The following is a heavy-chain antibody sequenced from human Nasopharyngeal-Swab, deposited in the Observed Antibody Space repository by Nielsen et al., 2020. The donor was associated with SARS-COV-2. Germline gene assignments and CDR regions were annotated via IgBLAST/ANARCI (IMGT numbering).Heavy chain of an antibody. CDR3: ARVVSDNNGWYHFDY. CDR1: GFTVSGTY. V-gene: IGHV3-66*01. CDR2: IYSYSTT. Sequence: GGSLRLSCAGSGFTVSGTYMAWVRQVPGEGLEWVSFIYSYSTTDYADSVKGRFTISRDNSKNTLFLQLNTLRVEDTAVYFCARVVSDNNGWYHFDYWGQGTLATVSS. J-gene: IGHJ4*02. D-gene: IGHD6-19*01.